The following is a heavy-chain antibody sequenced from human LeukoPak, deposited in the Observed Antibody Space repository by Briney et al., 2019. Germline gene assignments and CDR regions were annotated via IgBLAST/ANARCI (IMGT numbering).Heavy chain of an antibody. CDR3: ARGHYDILTGYHYGMDV. V-gene: IGHV4-4*02. J-gene: IGHJ6*04. D-gene: IGHD3-9*01. CDR2: IYHSGST. CDR1: GGSISSSNW. Sequence: SGTLSLTCAVSGGSISSSNWWSWVRQPPWKGLEWIGEIYHSGSTNYNPSLKSRVTISVDKSKNQFSLKLSSVTAADTAVYYCARGHYDILTGYHYGMDVWGKGTTVTVSS.